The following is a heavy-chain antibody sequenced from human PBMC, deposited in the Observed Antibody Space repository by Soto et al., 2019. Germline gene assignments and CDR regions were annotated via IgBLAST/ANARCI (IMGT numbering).Heavy chain of an antibody. CDR3: ASLYSNYVLDY. CDR2: IYYSGST. Sequence: SETLSLTCTVSGGSISSSSYYWGWIRQPPGKGLEWIGSIYYSGSTYYNPSLKSRVTISVDTSENQFSLKLSSVTAADTAVYYCASLYSNYVLDYWGQGTLVTVSS. CDR1: GGSISSSSYY. V-gene: IGHV4-39*01. D-gene: IGHD4-4*01. J-gene: IGHJ4*02.